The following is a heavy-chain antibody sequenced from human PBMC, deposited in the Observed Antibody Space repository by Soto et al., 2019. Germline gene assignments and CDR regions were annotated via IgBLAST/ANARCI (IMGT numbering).Heavy chain of an antibody. J-gene: IGHJ6*03. CDR3: ATDPSLTGYHIMSYYYYMDV. V-gene: IGHV1-46*03. CDR2: INPSGGST. Sequence: QVQLVQSGAEVKKPGASVKVSCKASGYTFTSYYMHWVRQAPGQGLEWMGIINPSGGSTSYAQKFQGRVTMTRDTSTSTVYMELSSLRSEDTAVYYCATDPSLTGYHIMSYYYYMDVWGKGTTVTVSS. D-gene: IGHD3-9*01. CDR1: GYTFTSYY.